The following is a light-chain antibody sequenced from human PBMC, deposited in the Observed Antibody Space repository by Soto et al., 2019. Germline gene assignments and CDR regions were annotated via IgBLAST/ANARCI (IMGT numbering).Light chain of an antibody. V-gene: IGKV3-15*01. CDR3: QQYNNWSYT. Sequence: EIVMTQSPATLSVSPGERATLSCRASQSVAISLAWYQQKPGQAPRLLIYGASTRATGIPARFSGSGSGTEFTLPISSLQSEDFAVYYCQQYNNWSYTFGQGTKLEIK. CDR1: QSVAIS. CDR2: GAS. J-gene: IGKJ2*01.